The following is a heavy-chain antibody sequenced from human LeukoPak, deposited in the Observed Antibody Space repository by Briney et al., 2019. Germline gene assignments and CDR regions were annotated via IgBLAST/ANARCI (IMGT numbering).Heavy chain of an antibody. D-gene: IGHD3-16*02. V-gene: IGHV3-23*01. CDR2: VNGNGGST. Sequence: PGRSLRLSCAASGFTFSTYAMSWVRQAPGKGLEWVSGVNGNGGSTSYADSVKGRFTISRDNSKNTVYLQMNSLRVEDTAVYYCAKSLYGGCDYWGQGTVVTVSS. J-gene: IGHJ4*02. CDR3: AKSLYGGCDY. CDR1: GFTFSTYA.